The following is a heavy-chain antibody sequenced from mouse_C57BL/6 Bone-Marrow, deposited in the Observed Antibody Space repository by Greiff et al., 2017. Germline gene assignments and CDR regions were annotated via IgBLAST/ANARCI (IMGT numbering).Heavy chain of an antibody. CDR2: LDPENGDT. V-gene: IGHV14-4*01. D-gene: IGHD1-1*01. Sequence: VQLQQSGAELVRPGASVKLSCTASGFNIKDDHMQWVKQRPEKSLEWIGWLDPENGDTEYASKFQGTATITADTSSITAYLQLSILKSEGTAVYYCTTESVITTDYWGQGTTRTVSS. J-gene: IGHJ2*01. CDR3: TTESVITTDY. CDR1: GFNIKDDH.